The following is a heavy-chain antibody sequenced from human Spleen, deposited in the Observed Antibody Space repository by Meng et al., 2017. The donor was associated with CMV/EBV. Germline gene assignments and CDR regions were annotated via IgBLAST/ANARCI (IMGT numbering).Heavy chain of an antibody. V-gene: IGHV3-72*01. CDR1: GFTFSDYY. CDR3: ARDWPHYYDSSGYYDWFDP. CDR2: IRSRAYSYST. J-gene: IGHJ5*02. Sequence: GGSLRLSCAASGFTFSDYYMDWVRQAPGKGLEWVGHIRSRAYSYSTEYAASAKGRFTISRDDSENSLYLQMDSLKIEDTAVYYCARDWPHYYDSSGYYDWFDPWGQGTLVTVSS. D-gene: IGHD3-22*01.